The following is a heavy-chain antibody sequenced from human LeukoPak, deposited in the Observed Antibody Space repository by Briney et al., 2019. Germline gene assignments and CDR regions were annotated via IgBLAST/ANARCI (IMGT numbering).Heavy chain of an antibody. CDR2: INHSGST. Sequence: SETLSLTCAVYGGSFSGYYWSWIRQPPGKGLEWIGEINHSGSTNYNPSLKSRVTISVDTSKNQFSLKLSSVTAADTAVYYCAREPTQDTVKGAFDIWGQGTMVSVFS. V-gene: IGHV4-34*01. D-gene: IGHD4-17*01. J-gene: IGHJ3*02. CDR1: GGSFSGYY. CDR3: AREPTQDTVKGAFDI.